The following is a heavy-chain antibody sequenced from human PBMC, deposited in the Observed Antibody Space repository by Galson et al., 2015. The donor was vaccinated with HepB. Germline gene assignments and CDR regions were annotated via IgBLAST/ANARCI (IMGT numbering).Heavy chain of an antibody. J-gene: IGHJ4*02. V-gene: IGHV3-7*03. D-gene: IGHD2/OR15-2a*01. CDR2: IKKDGSEK. CDR3: ARELVLWGGTFDY. CDR1: GLTFSDYW. Sequence: SLRLSCAASGLTFSDYWMTWIRQAPGKGLEWVANIKKDGSEKSYEDSVRGRFAISRDNAKNSVYLQMNSLRVEDTAVYYCARELVLWGGTFDYWGQGTLVTVSS.